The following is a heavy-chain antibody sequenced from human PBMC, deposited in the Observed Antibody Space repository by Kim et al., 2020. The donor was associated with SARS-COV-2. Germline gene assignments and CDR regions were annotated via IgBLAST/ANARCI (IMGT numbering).Heavy chain of an antibody. CDR1: GFTFSSYS. CDR2: ISSSSSYI. J-gene: IGHJ3*02. V-gene: IGHV3-21*01. Sequence: GGSLRLSCAASGFTFSSYSMNWVRQAPGKGLEWVSSISSSSSYIYYADSVKSRFTISRDNAKNSLYLQMNSLRAEDTAVYYCARDRGSGSSKGAFDIWGQGTMVTVSS. CDR3: ARDRGSGSSKGAFDI. D-gene: IGHD3-10*01.